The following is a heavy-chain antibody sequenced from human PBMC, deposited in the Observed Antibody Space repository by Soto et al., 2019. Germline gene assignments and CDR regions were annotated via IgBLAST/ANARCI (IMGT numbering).Heavy chain of an antibody. CDR2: IIPIFGTA. V-gene: IGHV1-69*06. CDR1: GGTFSSYA. D-gene: IGHD3-10*01. Sequence: QVQLVQSGAEVKKPGSSVTVSCKASGGTFSSYAISWVRQAPGQGLEWMGGIIPIFGTANYAQKFQGGVTITADKSTSTAYIELSSLRSEYTAVYYCASGGTYGAGSYLTPMYYYYGMDVWGQGTTVTVSS. J-gene: IGHJ6*02. CDR3: ASGGTYGAGSYLTPMYYYYGMDV.